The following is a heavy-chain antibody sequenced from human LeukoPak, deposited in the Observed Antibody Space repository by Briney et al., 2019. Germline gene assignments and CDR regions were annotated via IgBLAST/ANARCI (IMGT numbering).Heavy chain of an antibody. Sequence: GASVKASCKASGGTFSNNAISWGRQAPGQRGEWWGGIIPIFGTADYPQKFQDRVTITADESTSTTYMVLSSLRSEDTAVYYCATSGYCISFGGNYYYYMDVWDNGTTVAVSS. D-gene: IGHD5-12*01. J-gene: IGHJ6*03. V-gene: IGHV1-69*13. CDR2: IIPIFGTA. CDR1: GGTFSNNA. CDR3: ATSGYCISFGGNYYYYMDV.